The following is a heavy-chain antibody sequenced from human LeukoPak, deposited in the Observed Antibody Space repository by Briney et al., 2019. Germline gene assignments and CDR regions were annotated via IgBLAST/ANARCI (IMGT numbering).Heavy chain of an antibody. D-gene: IGHD6-6*01. CDR1: GDSIGSIVC. CDR3: ARGSSQPLLGWFDP. CDR2: ICHSGST. V-gene: IGHV4-4*02. Sequence: SETLSLTCAVSGDSIGSIVCWSWVRQPPGKGLEWIGEICHSGSTNYNPSLKSRVTISVDTSKNQFSLKLSSVTAADTAVYYCARGSSQPLLGWFDPWGQGTLVTVSS. J-gene: IGHJ5*02.